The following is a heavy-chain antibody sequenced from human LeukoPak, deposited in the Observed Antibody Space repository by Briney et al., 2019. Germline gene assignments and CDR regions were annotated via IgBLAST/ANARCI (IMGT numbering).Heavy chain of an antibody. CDR1: GFTFSSYA. J-gene: IGHJ4*02. CDR3: HYLETATITLDY. D-gene: IGHD5-24*01. V-gene: IGHV3-30-3*01. CDR2: ISYDGSNK. Sequence: GGSLRLSCAASGFTFSSYAMHWVRQAPGKGLEWVAVISYDGSNKYYADSVKGRFTISRDNSKNTLYLQMNSLRAEDTAVYYCHYLETATITLDYWGQGTLVTVSS.